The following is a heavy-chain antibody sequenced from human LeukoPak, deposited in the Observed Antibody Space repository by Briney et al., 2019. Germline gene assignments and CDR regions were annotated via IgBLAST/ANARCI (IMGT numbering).Heavy chain of an antibody. CDR1: GFTFSSYG. V-gene: IGHV3-30*03. CDR3: ARDKGDYSGAFDI. CDR2: ISYDGSNK. Sequence: GGSLRLSCAASGFTFSSYGMHWVRQAPGKGLEWVAVISYDGSNKYYADSVKGRFTISRDNSKNTLYLQMNSLRAEDTAVYYCARDKGDYSGAFDIWGQGTMVTVSS. J-gene: IGHJ3*02. D-gene: IGHD4-17*01.